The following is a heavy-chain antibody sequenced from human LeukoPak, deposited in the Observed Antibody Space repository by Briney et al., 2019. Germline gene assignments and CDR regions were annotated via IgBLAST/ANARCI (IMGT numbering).Heavy chain of an antibody. J-gene: IGHJ4*02. D-gene: IGHD1-1*01. Sequence: SETLSLTCTVSGGSISSSSYYWGWIRQPPGKGLEWIGSIYYSGSTYYNPSLKSRVTISVDTSKNQFSLKLSSVTAADTAVYYCARLNDPPYYLFDYWGQGTLVTVFS. CDR2: IYYSGST. CDR3: ARLNDPPYYLFDY. V-gene: IGHV4-39*01. CDR1: GGSISSSSYY.